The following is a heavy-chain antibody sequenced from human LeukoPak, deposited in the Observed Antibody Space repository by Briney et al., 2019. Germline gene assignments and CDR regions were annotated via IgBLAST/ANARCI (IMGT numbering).Heavy chain of an antibody. J-gene: IGHJ6*02. CDR3: ARLGRVAAAGAYDYHSLDV. Sequence: SQTLSLTCTVSGDSSSTCSWTWIRQPPGKGLEWIGDTYCSGSTDPNPSPKSRVTFSVDTPKNQLSLKLNSVTAADTALYYCARLGRVAAAGAYDYHSLDVWGQGITVTVSS. CDR2: TYCSGST. V-gene: IGHV4-59*08. CDR1: GDSSSTCS. D-gene: IGHD6-19*01.